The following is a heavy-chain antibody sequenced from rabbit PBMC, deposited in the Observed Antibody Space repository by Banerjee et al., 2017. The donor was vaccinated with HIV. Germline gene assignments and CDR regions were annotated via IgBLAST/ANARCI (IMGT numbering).Heavy chain of an antibody. CDR3: ARGITRYAGYGVATALDYFNL. J-gene: IGHJ4*01. CDR1: GIDFSSYG. V-gene: IGHV1S47*01. CDR2: IAPDYGTT. Sequence: QQQLEESGGGLVKPEGSLTLSCKASGIDFSSYGISWVRQAPGKGLEWIAYIAPDYGTTYYATWVNGRFTISLDNAQTTVTLQMTSLTAADTATYFCARGITRYAGYGVATALDYFNLWGPGTLVTVS. D-gene: IGHD7-1*01.